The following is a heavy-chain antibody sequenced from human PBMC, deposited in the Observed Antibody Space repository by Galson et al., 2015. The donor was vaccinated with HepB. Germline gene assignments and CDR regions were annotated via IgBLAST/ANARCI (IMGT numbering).Heavy chain of an antibody. V-gene: IGHV3-53*04. Sequence: SLRLSCAASGFTVSSNYMAWVRQAPGKGLEWVSILYSGGTTNYAYSVKGRFTISRHDSKNTLYLQMNSLKPEDTAVYYCARGVYGEYQLLSGWFDPWGQGTLVTVSS. J-gene: IGHJ5*02. CDR2: LYSGGTT. D-gene: IGHD2-2*01. CDR1: GFTVSSNY. CDR3: ARGVYGEYQLLSGWFDP.